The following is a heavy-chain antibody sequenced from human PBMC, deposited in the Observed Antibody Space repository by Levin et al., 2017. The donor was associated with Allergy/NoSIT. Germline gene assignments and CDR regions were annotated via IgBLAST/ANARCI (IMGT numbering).Heavy chain of an antibody. V-gene: IGHV2-5*02. CDR2: IYWDADK. Sequence: SGPTLVKPTETLTLTCIFSGFSLTTDGVGVGWIRQPPGRALESLALIYWDADKRYSPSLRNRLSIAKDTSKNLVVLTLTNVDPVDTGTYFCAHRHLEGYTLNSGAFDIWGPGTTVTVSS. CDR1: GFSLTTDGVG. CDR3: AHRHLEGYTLNSGAFDI. D-gene: IGHD3-3*01. J-gene: IGHJ3*02.